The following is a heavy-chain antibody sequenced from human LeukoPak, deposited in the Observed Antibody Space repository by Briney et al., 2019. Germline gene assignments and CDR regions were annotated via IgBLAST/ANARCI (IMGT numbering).Heavy chain of an antibody. V-gene: IGHV5-51*01. D-gene: IGHD3-16*01. CDR1: GYSFTSYW. CDR2: ISAADSDT. Sequence: GESLKISCKGSGYSFTSYWIGWVRQMPGKGLEWMGIISAADSDTRYSPSFQGQVTFSVDKSISTAYLQWSSLKASDTAIYYCARQNGGGHFDCWGQGTLVTVSS. CDR3: ARQNGGGHFDC. J-gene: IGHJ4*02.